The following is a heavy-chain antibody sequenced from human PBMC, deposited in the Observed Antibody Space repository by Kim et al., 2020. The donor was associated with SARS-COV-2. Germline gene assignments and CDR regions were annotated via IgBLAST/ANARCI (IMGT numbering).Heavy chain of an antibody. D-gene: IGHD5-12*01. CDR3: ARDTVSWEWLREPNWFDP. V-gene: IGHV1-18*01. Sequence: ASVKVFCKASGYTFTSYGISWVRQAPGQGLEWMGWISAYNGNTNYAQKLQGRVTMTTDTSTSTAYMELRSLRSDDTAVYYCARDTVSWEWLREPNWFDPWGEGTLVTVSS. CDR2: ISAYNGNT. J-gene: IGHJ5*02. CDR1: GYTFTSYG.